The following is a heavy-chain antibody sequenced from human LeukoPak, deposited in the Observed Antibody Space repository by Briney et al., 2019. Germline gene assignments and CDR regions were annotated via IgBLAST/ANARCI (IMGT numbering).Heavy chain of an antibody. CDR1: GGSISSGGYY. J-gene: IGHJ5*02. D-gene: IGHD2-15*01. CDR2: IYYSGST. V-gene: IGHV4-31*03. Sequence: SETLSLTCTVSGGSISSGGYYWSWIRQHPGKGLEWIGYIYYSGSTYYNPSLKSRVTISVDTSKSQFSLKLSSVTAADTAVYYCARGHCSGGSCYSYFWFDPWGQGTLVTVSS. CDR3: ARGHCSGGSCYSYFWFDP.